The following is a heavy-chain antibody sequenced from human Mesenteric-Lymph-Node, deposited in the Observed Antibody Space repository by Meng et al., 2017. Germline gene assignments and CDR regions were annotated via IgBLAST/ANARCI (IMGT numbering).Heavy chain of an antibody. J-gene: IGHJ5*02. Sequence: SETLSLTCTVSGGSISSGSYYWSWIRQPAGKGLEWIGRIYTSGSTNYNPSLKSRVTISVDTSKNQFSLKLSSVTAADTAVYYCARGEPGYSSSWPRGSWFDPWGQGTLVTVSS. V-gene: IGHV4-61*02. CDR3: ARGEPGYSSSWPRGSWFDP. D-gene: IGHD6-13*01. CDR1: GGSISSGSYY. CDR2: IYTSGST.